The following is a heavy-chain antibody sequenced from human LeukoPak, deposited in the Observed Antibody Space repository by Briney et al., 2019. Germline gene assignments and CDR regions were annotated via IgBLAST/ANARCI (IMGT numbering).Heavy chain of an antibody. J-gene: IGHJ5*02. Sequence: ASVKVSCKASGYTFTSYDPNWVRQAPGQGLEWMGWLNPNSGKTGYAQNFHGRVTITRNTSISTVYMELSSLRSEDTAVYYCARDYGGNSGWFDPWGQGTLVTVSS. CDR2: LNPNSGKT. D-gene: IGHD4-23*01. CDR1: GYTFTSYD. CDR3: ARDYGGNSGWFDP. V-gene: IGHV1-8*03.